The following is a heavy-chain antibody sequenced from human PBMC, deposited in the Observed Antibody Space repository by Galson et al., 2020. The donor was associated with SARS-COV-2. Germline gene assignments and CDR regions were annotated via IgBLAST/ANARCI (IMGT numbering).Heavy chain of an antibody. J-gene: IGHJ4*02. CDR1: GGSISIGGYY. V-gene: IGHV4-31*03. D-gene: IGHD4-17*01. CDR3: ARGPSLASGDYFDY. CDR2: IYYNGAS. Sequence: SETLSLTCTVSGGSISIGGYYWSWIRQSPGKGLEWIGHIYYNGASYYNPSLKSRVTTSAVTSRNQFSLKLTSVTVADTAVYYCARGPSLASGDYFDYWGQGILVTVSS.